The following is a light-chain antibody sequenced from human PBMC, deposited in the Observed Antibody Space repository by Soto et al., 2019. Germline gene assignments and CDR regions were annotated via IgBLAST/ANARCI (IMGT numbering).Light chain of an antibody. Sequence: QSVLTQPPSASGSPGQSVTISCTGTSSDGGGDDYVSWYQQRPGKAPKLLIHEVTKRPSGVPDRCSGSKSSNTASLHVSGLQAEDEADYYCSSYAGSTLYVFGTGSKVTVL. CDR3: SSYAGSTLYV. CDR2: EVT. J-gene: IGLJ1*01. V-gene: IGLV2-8*01. CDR1: SSDGGGDDY.